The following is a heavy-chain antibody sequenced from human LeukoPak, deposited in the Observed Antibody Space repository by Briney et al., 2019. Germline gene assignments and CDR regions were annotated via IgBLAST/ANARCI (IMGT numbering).Heavy chain of an antibody. CDR2: INTNTGNP. CDR1: GYMFTSHG. CDR3: ARDRYYGSGSSLSFGY. V-gene: IGHV7-4-1*02. Sequence: ASVKVSCKSSGYMFTSHGIHWLRQAPGQGLEWMGWINTNTGNPTYAQDFTGRFVFSSDTSVSTAYLQISSLKAEDTAVYYCARDRYYGSGSSLSFGYWGQGTLVTVSS. J-gene: IGHJ4*02. D-gene: IGHD3-10*01.